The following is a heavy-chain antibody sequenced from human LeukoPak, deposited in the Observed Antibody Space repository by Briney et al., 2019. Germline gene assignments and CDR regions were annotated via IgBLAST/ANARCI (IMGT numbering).Heavy chain of an antibody. D-gene: IGHD3-10*01. V-gene: IGHV4-59*08. CDR1: GGSISSYY. CDR2: IYYSGST. J-gene: IGHJ3*01. CDR3: ARHTSVSYDAFDL. Sequence: SETLSLTCTVSGGSISSYYWSWIRQPPGKGLEWIGYIYYSGSTNYNPSLKSRVTISVDTSKNQFSLTVTSVTAADTAVYYCARHTSVSYDAFDLWGRGTTVTVSS.